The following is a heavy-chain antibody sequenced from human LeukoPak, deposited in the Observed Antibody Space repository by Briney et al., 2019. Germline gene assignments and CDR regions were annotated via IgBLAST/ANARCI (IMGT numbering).Heavy chain of an antibody. J-gene: IGHJ4*02. CDR3: ARNYGGYSH. CDR1: GFAVSSNY. D-gene: IGHD4-23*01. Sequence: PGGSLRLSCAASGFAVSSNYMNWVRQAPGKGLEWVANIQQDGSEQYYVDSVKGRFTISRDNAKNSLYLQMNSLRAEDTALYYCARNYGGYSHWGQGTLVTVSS. CDR2: IQQDGSEQ. V-gene: IGHV3-7*01.